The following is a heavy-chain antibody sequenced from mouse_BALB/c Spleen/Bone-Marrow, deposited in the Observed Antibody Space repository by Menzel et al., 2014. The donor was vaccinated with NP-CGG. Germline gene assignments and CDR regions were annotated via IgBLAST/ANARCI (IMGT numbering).Heavy chain of an antibody. V-gene: IGHV1-69*02. CDR3: ARGGHDFSLDY. CDR1: GYTFTDKW. Sequence: QVQLKESGAEFVTPGASVKMSCKASGYTFTDKWMHWVKQRPGQGLEWIGAIDTSDSYINYNQKFKGKASLTVDASSXTAYMHLSSLTSDDSAVYYCARGGHDFSLDYWGQGTSVIVSS. D-gene: IGHD2-4*01. CDR2: IDTSDSYI. J-gene: IGHJ4*01.